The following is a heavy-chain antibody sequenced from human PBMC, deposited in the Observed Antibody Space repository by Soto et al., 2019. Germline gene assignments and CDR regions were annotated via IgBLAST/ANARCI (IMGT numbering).Heavy chain of an antibody. D-gene: IGHD3-3*01. CDR3: ARMRFLEWLPSVNWFDP. J-gene: IGHJ5*02. CDR2: IYYSGST. V-gene: IGHV4-59*01. Sequence: SETLSLTCTVSGGSISSYYWSWLRQPPGKGLEWIGYIYYSGSTNYNPSLKSRVTISVDTSKNQFSLKLSSVTAADTAVYYCARMRFLEWLPSVNWFDPWGQGTLVTVSS. CDR1: GGSISSYY.